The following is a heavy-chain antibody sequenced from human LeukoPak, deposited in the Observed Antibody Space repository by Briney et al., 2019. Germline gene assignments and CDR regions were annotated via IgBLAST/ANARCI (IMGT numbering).Heavy chain of an antibody. CDR1: GGSFSGYY. CDR3: ARWTLGYCSSTSCYNRAFDI. J-gene: IGHJ3*02. CDR2: INHSGSN. V-gene: IGHV4-34*01. Sequence: SETLSLTCAVYGGSFSGYYWSWIRQPPGKGLEWIGEINHSGSNNYHPSLKSRVTISVDACKNQFSLKLSSVTDADTAVYYCARWTLGYCSSTSCYNRAFDIWGQGTMVTVSS. D-gene: IGHD2-2*02.